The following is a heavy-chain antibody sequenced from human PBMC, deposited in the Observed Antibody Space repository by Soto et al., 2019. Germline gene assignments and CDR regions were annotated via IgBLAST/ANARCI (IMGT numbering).Heavy chain of an antibody. CDR1: CGSISSYY. D-gene: IGHD1-20*01. V-gene: IGHV4-59*01. J-gene: IGHJ5*02. CDR2: IYYSGST. Sequence: SETLSLTCTVSCGSISSYYWSWIRQPPWKGLEWIGYIYYSGSTNYNPSLKSRVTISVDKSKNQFSLKLSSVTAADTAVYYCASLINWRGSFDPWGQGPLVTVSS. CDR3: ASLINWRGSFDP.